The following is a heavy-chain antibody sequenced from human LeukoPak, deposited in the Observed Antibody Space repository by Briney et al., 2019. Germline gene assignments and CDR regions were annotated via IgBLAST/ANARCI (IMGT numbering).Heavy chain of an antibody. CDR3: ARQFRDSSGYYSYYFDY. J-gene: IGHJ4*02. CDR1: GGSFSGYY. D-gene: IGHD3-22*01. V-gene: IGHV4-34*01. Sequence: SGTLSLTCAVYGGSFSGYYWSWIRQPPGKGLEWIGEINHSGSTNYNPSLKSRVTISVDTSKNQFPLKLSSVTAADTAVYFCARQFRDSSGYYSYYFDYWGQGTLVTVSS. CDR2: INHSGST.